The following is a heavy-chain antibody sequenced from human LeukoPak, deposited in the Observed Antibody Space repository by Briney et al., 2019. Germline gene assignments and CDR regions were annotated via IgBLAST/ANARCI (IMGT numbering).Heavy chain of an antibody. D-gene: IGHD5-24*01. CDR2: VSHNGST. CDR3: ARDQSFEMDAFDV. J-gene: IGHJ3*01. CDR1: GGSFKNHF. V-gene: IGHV4-34*01. Sequence: SETLSLTCAVYGGSFKNHFWTWIRQAPGKGLEWIGEVSHNGSTVYNPSLESRITISVDTSKKQFSLRVNSVTVADAAVYYCARDQSFEMDAFDVWGQGTMVTVSS.